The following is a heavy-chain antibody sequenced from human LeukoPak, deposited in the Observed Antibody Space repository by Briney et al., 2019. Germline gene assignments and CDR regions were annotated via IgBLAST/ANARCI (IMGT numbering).Heavy chain of an antibody. CDR2: ISNSGGST. CDR3: AKEGAAVAGTIDC. V-gene: IGHV3-23*01. D-gene: IGHD6-19*01. J-gene: IGHJ4*02. CDR1: GFTFNSYA. Sequence: GGSLTLSCAASGFTFNSYAMSWVRQAPGKGLEWVSVISNSGGSTYYADSVKGRFTISRDNSKNTLYLQMNSLRAEDTAVYYCAKEGAAVAGTIDCWGQGTLFTVSS.